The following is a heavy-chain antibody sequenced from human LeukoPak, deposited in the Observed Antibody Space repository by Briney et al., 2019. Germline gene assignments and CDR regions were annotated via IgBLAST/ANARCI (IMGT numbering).Heavy chain of an antibody. CDR3: ARAPAYYYGSGSYGYWFDP. D-gene: IGHD3-10*01. Sequence: SETLSLTCAVYGGSFSGYYWSWIRQPPGKGLEWIGYIYYSGSTNYNPSLKSRVTISVDTSKNQFSLKLSSVTAADTAVYYCARAPAYYYGSGSYGYWFDPWGQGTLVTVSS. J-gene: IGHJ5*02. CDR2: IYYSGST. CDR1: GGSFSGYY. V-gene: IGHV4-59*08.